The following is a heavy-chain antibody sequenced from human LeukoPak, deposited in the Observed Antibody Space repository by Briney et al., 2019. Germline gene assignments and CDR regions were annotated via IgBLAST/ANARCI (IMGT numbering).Heavy chain of an antibody. CDR3: AKDSPILRTVITPLRTSWFDT. D-gene: IGHD2/OR15-2a*01. Sequence: PGRSLRLSCAASGFTFSSYGMHWVRQAPGKGLEWVAVIWNDGSKMYYADSVKGRFAISRDNSKNTLDLQMSDLRVEDTAVYYCAKDSPILRTVITPLRTSWFDTWGQGTLVTVSS. CDR2: IWNDGSKM. CDR1: GFTFSSYG. V-gene: IGHV3-33*06. J-gene: IGHJ5*02.